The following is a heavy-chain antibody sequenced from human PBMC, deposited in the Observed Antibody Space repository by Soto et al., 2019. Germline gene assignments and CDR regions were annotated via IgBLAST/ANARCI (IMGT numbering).Heavy chain of an antibody. D-gene: IGHD1-7*01. J-gene: IGHJ4*02. Sequence: EVQLLESGGGLVQPGGSLRLSCAASGFTFSSYAMSWVRQAPGKGLEWVSAISGSGGSTYYADSVKGRFTISRDNSKNTLYLQMNRLRAEDTAVYYCAKVEANWNYVYYFDYWGQGTLVTVSS. CDR3: AKVEANWNYVYYFDY. V-gene: IGHV3-23*01. CDR2: ISGSGGST. CDR1: GFTFSSYA.